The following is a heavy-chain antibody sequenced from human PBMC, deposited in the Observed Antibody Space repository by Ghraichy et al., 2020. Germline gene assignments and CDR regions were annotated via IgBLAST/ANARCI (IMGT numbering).Heavy chain of an antibody. V-gene: IGHV3-23*01. CDR2: ISLSGRI. CDR3: AKDQRYNSG. CDR1: GFTFSRFT. D-gene: IGHD6-19*01. Sequence: GGSLRLSCVASGFTFSRFTLSWLRQPPGKGLEWVSAISLSGRIYYADSVKGRFTISRDNSKNTLYLQMNSLRAADTAVYYCAKDQRYNSGWGQGTLVTVSS. J-gene: IGHJ4*02.